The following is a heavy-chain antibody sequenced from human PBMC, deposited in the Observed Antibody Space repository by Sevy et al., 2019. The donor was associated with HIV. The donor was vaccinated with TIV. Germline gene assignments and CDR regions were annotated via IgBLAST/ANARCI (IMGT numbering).Heavy chain of an antibody. CDR1: GDSVSTSSAT. V-gene: IGHV6-1*01. D-gene: IGHD1-7*01. CDR2: TYSRSKWYS. J-gene: IGHJ6*02. CDR3: ARGDELNSYYYGMDV. Sequence: QSETLSLTCAISGDSVSTSSATWNWIRQSPSRGLEWLGRTYSRSKWYSDYEVSVKGRVTINPDTSKNQFSLHLESVTPEDTAVYFCARGDELNSYYYGMDVWGQGTTVTVSS.